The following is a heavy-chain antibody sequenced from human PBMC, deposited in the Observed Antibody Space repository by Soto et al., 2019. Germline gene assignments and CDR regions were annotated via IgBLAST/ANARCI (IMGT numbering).Heavy chain of an antibody. CDR2: INWNSGKS. Sequence: EVQLVESGGGLVQPGRSLRLSCAASGFTFNDYAMHWVRQVPGKGLEWVSGINWNSGKSDYADSVKGRFTISRDNAKNSLNLQMNSLRAEDTALYYCAKGGSWGLKNGFKNWGQGTIVTVSS. CDR3: AKGGSWGLKNGFKN. D-gene: IGHD3-16*01. CDR1: GFTFNDYA. J-gene: IGHJ3*02. V-gene: IGHV3-9*01.